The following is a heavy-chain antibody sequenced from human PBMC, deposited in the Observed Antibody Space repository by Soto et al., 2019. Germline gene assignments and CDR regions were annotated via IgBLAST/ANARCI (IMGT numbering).Heavy chain of an antibody. CDR3: ARGPYITMVRGGPLTGFDP. V-gene: IGHV4-39*01. J-gene: IGHJ5*02. CDR1: GGSISSSSYY. D-gene: IGHD3-10*01. CDR2: IYYSGST. Sequence: PSETLSLTCTVSGGSISSSSYYWGWIRQPPGKGLEWIGSIYYSGSTYYNPSLKSRVTISVDTSKNQFSLKLSSVTAADTAVYYCARGPYITMVRGGPLTGFDPWGQGNLVTVS.